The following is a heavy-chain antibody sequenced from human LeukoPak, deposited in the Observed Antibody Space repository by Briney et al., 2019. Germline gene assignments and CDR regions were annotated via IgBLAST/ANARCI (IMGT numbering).Heavy chain of an antibody. J-gene: IGHJ5*02. CDR2: INWNGGST. CDR3: ARDVAVAGANNWFDP. D-gene: IGHD6-19*01. CDR1: GFTFDDYG. Sequence: GGSLRLSCAASGFTFDDYGMSWVRQAPGKGLEWVSGINWNGGSTGYADSVKGRFATSRDNAKNSLYLQMNSLRAEDTALYYCARDVAVAGANNWFDPWGQGTLVTVSS. V-gene: IGHV3-20*04.